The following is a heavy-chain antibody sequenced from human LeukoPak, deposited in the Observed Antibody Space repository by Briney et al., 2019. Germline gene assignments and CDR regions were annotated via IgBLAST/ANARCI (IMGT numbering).Heavy chain of an antibody. CDR1: GGSFSGYY. CDR2: INHSGST. Sequence: SETLSLTCAVYGGSFSGYYWSWIRQPPGKGLEWIGEINHSGSTNYNPSLKSRVTISVDTSKNQFSLKLSSVTAADTAVYYCARGAGGGSGSYFSGYWGQGTLVTVSS. J-gene: IGHJ4*02. CDR3: ARGAGGGSGSYFSGY. V-gene: IGHV4-34*01. D-gene: IGHD3-10*01.